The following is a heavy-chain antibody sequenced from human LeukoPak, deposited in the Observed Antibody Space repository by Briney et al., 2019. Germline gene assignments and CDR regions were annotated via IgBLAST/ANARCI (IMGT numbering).Heavy chain of an antibody. CDR2: ISNTGSVI. J-gene: IGHJ4*02. D-gene: IGHD2-2*01. CDR1: GSTFRSHT. CDR3: TKGVIVVVPAARGFEY. V-gene: IGHV3-48*01. Sequence: PGGSLRLSCAASGSTFRSHTMNWVRLAPGKGLEWISYISNTGSVIYFADSVKGRFTISRDNSKNTLYLQMNGLRAEDTAVYYCTKGVIVVVPAARGFEYWGQGTRVTVSS.